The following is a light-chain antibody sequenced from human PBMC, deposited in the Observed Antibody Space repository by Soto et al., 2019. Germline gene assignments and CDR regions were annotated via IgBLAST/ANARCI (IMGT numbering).Light chain of an antibody. Sequence: DIQMTQSPSSLSASVGDRITITCRASQSISSYLNWYQQKPGKAPKILIYAASSLQSGVPSRFSGSGSGTDFTLTICSLQSEDFASYYRQQSYNTPITFGQGTRLEIK. J-gene: IGKJ5*01. CDR1: QSISSY. V-gene: IGKV1-39*01. CDR2: AAS. CDR3: QQSYNTPIT.